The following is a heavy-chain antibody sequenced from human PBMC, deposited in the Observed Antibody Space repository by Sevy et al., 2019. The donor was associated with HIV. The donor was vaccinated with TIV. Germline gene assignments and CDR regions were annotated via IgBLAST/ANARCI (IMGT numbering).Heavy chain of an antibody. CDR1: GGTFSSYA. V-gene: IGHV1-69*13. Sequence: ASVKVSCKASGGTFSSYAISWVRQATGQGLEWMGGIIPIFGTANYAQKFQGRVTITADESTSTAYMELSSLRSEDTAVYYCARAQHTYYYDSSGYRYYFDYWGQGTLVTVSS. J-gene: IGHJ4*02. D-gene: IGHD3-22*01. CDR3: ARAQHTYYYDSSGYRYYFDY. CDR2: IIPIFGTA.